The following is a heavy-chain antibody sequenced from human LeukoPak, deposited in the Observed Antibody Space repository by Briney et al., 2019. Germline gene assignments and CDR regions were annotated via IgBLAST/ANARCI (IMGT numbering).Heavy chain of an antibody. Sequence: SETLSLTCTVSGGSISSGDYYWSWIRQPPGKGLEWIGYIYYSGSTYYNPSLKSRVTISVDTSKNQFSLKLSSVTAAGTAVYYCARGRGEMATIIGDYYFDYWGQGTLVTVSS. J-gene: IGHJ4*02. D-gene: IGHD5-24*01. CDR1: GGSISSGDYY. CDR3: ARGRGEMATIIGDYYFDY. V-gene: IGHV4-30-4*01. CDR2: IYYSGST.